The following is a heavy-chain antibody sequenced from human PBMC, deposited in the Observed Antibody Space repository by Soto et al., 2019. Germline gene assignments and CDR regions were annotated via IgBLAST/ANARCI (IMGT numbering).Heavy chain of an antibody. D-gene: IGHD2-8*02. J-gene: IGHJ4*02. CDR1: GGSITSYY. CDR2: IYCSGIT. V-gene: IGHV4-59*01. CDR3: ARGGGVYYFDY. Sequence: QVQLQESGPGLVKPSETLSLTCTVSGGSITSYYWSWIRQPPGKGLEWIGYIYCSGITDYNPSLKSRVTISVATSTSQFSLKLSSVTAADTAVYYCARGGGVYYFDYWGQGTLVTVSS.